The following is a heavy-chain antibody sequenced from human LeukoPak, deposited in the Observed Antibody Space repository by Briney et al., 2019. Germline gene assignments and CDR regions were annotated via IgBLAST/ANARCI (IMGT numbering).Heavy chain of an antibody. Sequence: SETLSLTCAVYGGSFSGYYWSWIRQPPGNGLEWIGEINHSGSTNYNPSLKSRVTISVDTSKNQFSLKLSSVTAADTAVYYCARGARYLDYWGQGTLVTVSS. CDR1: GGSFSGYY. V-gene: IGHV4-34*01. D-gene: IGHD3-9*01. CDR3: ARGARYLDY. CDR2: INHSGST. J-gene: IGHJ4*02.